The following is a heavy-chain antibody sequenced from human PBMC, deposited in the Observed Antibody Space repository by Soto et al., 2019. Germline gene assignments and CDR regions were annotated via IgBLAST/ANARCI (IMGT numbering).Heavy chain of an antibody. Sequence: GGSLRLSCAASGFTFSSYGMHWVRQAPGKGLEWVAVISYDGSNKYYADSVKGRFTISRDNSKNTLYLQMNSQRVEATVFYYCAKFDSPRFWSGYYKDPDYYYGMDVWGQGTTVTVSS. V-gene: IGHV3-30*18. CDR2: ISYDGSNK. CDR3: AKFDSPRFWSGYYKDPDYYYGMDV. CDR1: GFTFSSYG. J-gene: IGHJ6*02. D-gene: IGHD3-3*01.